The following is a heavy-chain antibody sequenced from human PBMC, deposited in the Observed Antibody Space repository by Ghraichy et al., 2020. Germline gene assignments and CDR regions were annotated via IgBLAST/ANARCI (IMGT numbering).Heavy chain of an antibody. Sequence: GGSLRLSCAASGFTFSSYWMHWVRQAPGKGLVWVSRINSDGSSTSYADSVKGRFTISRDNAKNTLYLQMNSLRAEDTAVYYCASVYYDSSGYYYWGQGTLVTVSS. V-gene: IGHV3-74*01. CDR3: ASVYYDSSGYYY. J-gene: IGHJ4*02. D-gene: IGHD3-22*01. CDR2: INSDGSST. CDR1: GFTFSSYW.